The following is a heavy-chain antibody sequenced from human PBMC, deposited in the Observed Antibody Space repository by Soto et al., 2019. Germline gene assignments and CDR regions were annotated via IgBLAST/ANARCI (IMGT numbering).Heavy chain of an antibody. CDR3: ARGSMDSYPGSRLFDF. J-gene: IGHJ4*02. Sequence: PGGSLRLSCVASGFTFGSRAMSWVRQAPGEGLEWVSTITDNGGDSKSADSVRGRFAISRDNSKNILYLQMSSLRAEDSAVYYCARGSMDSYPGSRLFDFWGRGTLVTVSS. CDR2: ITDNGGDS. D-gene: IGHD3-10*01. V-gene: IGHV3-23*01. CDR1: GFTFGSRA.